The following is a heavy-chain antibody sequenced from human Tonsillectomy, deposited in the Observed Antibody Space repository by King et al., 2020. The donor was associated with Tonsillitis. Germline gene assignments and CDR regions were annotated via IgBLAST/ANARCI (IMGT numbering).Heavy chain of an antibody. CDR1: GFTFSSYA. CDR2: IYRGAGRT. CDR3: AKDLNGGFDY. J-gene: IGHJ4*02. Sequence: VQLVESGGDLVQPGGSLRLSCAASGFTFSSYAMSWVRQAPGKGLEWVSVIYRGAGRTYYVDSEKGRFTISRDNSRNTLYLQMNCLRAEDTAVYYCAKDLNGGFDYWGQGTLVTVSS. V-gene: IGHV3-23*03. D-gene: IGHD7-27*01.